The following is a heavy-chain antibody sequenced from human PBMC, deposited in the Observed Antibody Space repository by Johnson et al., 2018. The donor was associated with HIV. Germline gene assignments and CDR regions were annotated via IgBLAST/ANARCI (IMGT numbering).Heavy chain of an antibody. CDR3: ARDQSTGDWGAFDL. CDR1: GFTFNDYY. CDR2: ISSSGSNK. Sequence: QVQLVESGGGLVKPGESLRLSCAASGFTFNDYYISWIRQAPGKGLECVSYISSSGSNKYYADSVQGRFTISRDSSKNTLDLDMITLRAEDTAVYYCARDQSTGDWGAFDLWGQGTMVTVSS. J-gene: IGHJ3*01. D-gene: IGHD7-27*01. V-gene: IGHV3-11*01.